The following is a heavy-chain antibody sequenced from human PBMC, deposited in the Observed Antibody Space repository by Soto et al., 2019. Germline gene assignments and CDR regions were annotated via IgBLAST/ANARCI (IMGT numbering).Heavy chain of an antibody. CDR1: GFSFTNAW. J-gene: IGHJ6*03. CDR3: AKDYFYGSPPQYYYMDV. D-gene: IGHD3-10*01. CDR2: IKSKTDGGTA. V-gene: IGHV3-15*07. Sequence: PGGSLRLSCAASGFSFTNAWMNWVRQAPGKGLEWVGRIKSKTDGGTADYAAPVKGRFTISRDESKNTLYLQMNSLKTEDTAVYYCAKDYFYGSPPQYYYMDVLGKGTTVTVSS.